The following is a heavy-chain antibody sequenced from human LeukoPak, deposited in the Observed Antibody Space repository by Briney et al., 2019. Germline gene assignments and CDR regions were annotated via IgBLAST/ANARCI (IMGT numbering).Heavy chain of an antibody. J-gene: IGHJ4*02. Sequence: PSETLSLTCTVSGGSISSYYWSWIRQPPGKGLEWIGYIDYNGNTNYNPSLKSRVTISIDTSKNQFSLKLTSVTAADTAVYYCARGFGDRFDYWGQGTLVIVSS. D-gene: IGHD3-10*01. V-gene: IGHV4-59*01. CDR2: IDYNGNT. CDR3: ARGFGDRFDY. CDR1: GGSISSYY.